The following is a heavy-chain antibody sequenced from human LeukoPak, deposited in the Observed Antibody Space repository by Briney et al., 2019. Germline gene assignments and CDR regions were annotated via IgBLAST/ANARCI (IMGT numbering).Heavy chain of an antibody. Sequence: GGSLRLSCAASGFTVSSNYMSWVRQAPGKGLEWVSVIYSGGSTYYADSVKGRFTISRDNSKNTLYLQMNSLRAEDTAVYYCARDLGGWDPSYAFDIWGQGTMVTVSS. J-gene: IGHJ3*02. D-gene: IGHD1-26*01. CDR2: IYSGGST. CDR1: GFTVSSNY. V-gene: IGHV3-53*01. CDR3: ARDLGGWDPSYAFDI.